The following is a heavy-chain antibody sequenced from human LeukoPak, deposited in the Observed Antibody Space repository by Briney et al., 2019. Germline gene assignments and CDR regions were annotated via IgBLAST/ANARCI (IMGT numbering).Heavy chain of an antibody. V-gene: IGHV4-59*01. J-gene: IGHJ5*02. Sequence: SETLSLTCTVSGGSISSYYWSWIRQPPGKGLEWIGYIYYRGSTNYNPSLKSRVTISVDTSKNQFSLKLSSVTAADTAVYYCARADNRIAAFVWFDPWGQGTLVTVSS. CDR2: IYYRGST. CDR3: ARADNRIAAFVWFDP. D-gene: IGHD6-6*01. CDR1: GGSISSYY.